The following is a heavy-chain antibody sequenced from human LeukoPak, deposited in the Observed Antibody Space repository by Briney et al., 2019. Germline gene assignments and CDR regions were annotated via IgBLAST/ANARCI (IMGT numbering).Heavy chain of an antibody. CDR2: ISGSGGST. D-gene: IGHD1-1*01. CDR1: GFTFSNYA. J-gene: IGHJ4*02. V-gene: IGHV3-23*01. CDR3: ARVQRYGDD. Sequence: PGGSLRLSCAASGFTFSNYAMNWVRQAPGRGLEWVSAISGSGGSTYYADSVKGRFTISRDNSKNTLYLQMNSLRAEDTAVYYCARVQRYGDDWGQGTLVTVSS.